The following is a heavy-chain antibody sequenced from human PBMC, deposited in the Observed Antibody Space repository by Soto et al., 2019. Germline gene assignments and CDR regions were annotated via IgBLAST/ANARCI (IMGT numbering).Heavy chain of an antibody. CDR1: GGSFSGYY. CDR3: ARGQGVPITVPADDFWRLGRYYHMDV. Sequence: SETLSLTCCVYGGSFSGYYWNWIRQPPGKGLEWIGEIDHSGSSNFNPFLKSRVTISVDTSKNQFSLKLYSMTAADTAVYFCARGQGVPITVPADDFWRLGRYYHMDVWGKGTPVTVSS. D-gene: IGHD3-3*01. V-gene: IGHV4-34*01. CDR2: IDHSGSS. J-gene: IGHJ6*03.